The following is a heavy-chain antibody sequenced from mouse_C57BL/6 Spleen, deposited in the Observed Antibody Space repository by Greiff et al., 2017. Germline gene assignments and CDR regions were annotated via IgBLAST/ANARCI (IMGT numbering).Heavy chain of an antibody. V-gene: IGHV5-9*01. D-gene: IGHD2-1*01. J-gene: IGHJ4*01. CDR2: ISGGGGNT. Sequence: EVQVVESGGGLVKPGGSLKLSCAASGFTFSSYTMSWVRQTPEKRLEWVATISGGGGNTNYPDSVKGRCTISRDNAKNTLYLQMSSLRSEDTALYYCARRHYGNYYYAMDYWGQGTSVTVSS. CDR3: ARRHYGNYYYAMDY. CDR1: GFTFSSYT.